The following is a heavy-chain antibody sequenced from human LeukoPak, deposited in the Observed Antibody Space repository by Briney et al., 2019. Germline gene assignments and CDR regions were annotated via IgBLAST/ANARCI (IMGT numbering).Heavy chain of an antibody. V-gene: IGHV3-21*01. Sequence: GGSLTLSCAASGFTFSSYSMNWVRQAPGKGLEWVSSISSSSSYIYYADSVKGRFTISRDNAKNSLYLQMNSLRAEDTAVYYCARDPGGYGGYFDYWGQGTLVTVSS. J-gene: IGHJ4*02. D-gene: IGHD5-12*01. CDR2: ISSSSSYI. CDR3: ARDPGGYGGYFDY. CDR1: GFTFSSYS.